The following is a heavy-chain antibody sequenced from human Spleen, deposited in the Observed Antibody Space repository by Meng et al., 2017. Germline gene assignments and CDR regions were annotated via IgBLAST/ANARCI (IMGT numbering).Heavy chain of an antibody. Sequence: GESLKISCAASGFTFSTYTMNWVRQAPGKGLEWVSSISSSGNYIYDADSLKGRFTISRDNAKNSLYLQINSLRAEDTAVYYCARDRSCRSGSCNFPFDYWGQGTLVTVSS. D-gene: IGHD2-15*01. CDR2: ISSSGNYI. J-gene: IGHJ4*02. CDR3: ARDRSCRSGSCNFPFDY. V-gene: IGHV3-21*01. CDR1: GFTFSTYT.